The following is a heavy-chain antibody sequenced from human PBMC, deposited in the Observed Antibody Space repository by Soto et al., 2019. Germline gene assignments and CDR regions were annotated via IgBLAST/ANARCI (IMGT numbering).Heavy chain of an antibody. D-gene: IGHD3-10*01. CDR3: AKASGRVPYGMHV. Sequence: EVQVLESGGGSVQPGGSLRLSCAASGFPFSMFAMNWVRQAPGKGLEWVSGIRGSGGGTYYADSVKGRFTISRDDSRNMLYREMNTLRGEDTAVYYCAKASGRVPYGMHVGGQGTTVTVSS. CDR1: GFPFSMFA. J-gene: IGHJ6*02. V-gene: IGHV3-23*01. CDR2: IRGSGGGT.